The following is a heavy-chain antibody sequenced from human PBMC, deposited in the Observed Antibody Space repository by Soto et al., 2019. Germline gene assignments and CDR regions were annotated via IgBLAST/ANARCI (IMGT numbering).Heavy chain of an antibody. CDR1: GFTFSSYA. D-gene: IGHD3-16*01. J-gene: IGHJ4*02. CDR3: AKGSDGYRPYYFDF. Sequence: GGSLRLSCAASGFTFSSYAMSWVRQAPGKGLEWVSAISGSGGISTYYADSVKGRFTISRDNSKNILYLEMNSLTVDDTAVYYCAKGSDGYRPYYFDFWGQGTPVTVSS. CDR2: ISGSGGIST. V-gene: IGHV3-23*01.